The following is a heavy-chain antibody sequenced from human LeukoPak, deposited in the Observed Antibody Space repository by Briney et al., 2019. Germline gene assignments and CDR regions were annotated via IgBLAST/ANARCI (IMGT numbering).Heavy chain of an antibody. Sequence: PSETLSLTCAVYGGPFRGFFWSWIRQAPGKGLEWIGEVSHSGSSNYNPSLKSRINISLDTSKSHFSLRLTSVTAADTAVYYCARGIFYGGRNQYIWLDLWGQGTLVTVSS. V-gene: IGHV4-34*01. CDR2: VSHSGSS. CDR1: GGPFRGFF. D-gene: IGHD4-23*01. J-gene: IGHJ5*02. CDR3: ARGIFYGGRNQYIWLDL.